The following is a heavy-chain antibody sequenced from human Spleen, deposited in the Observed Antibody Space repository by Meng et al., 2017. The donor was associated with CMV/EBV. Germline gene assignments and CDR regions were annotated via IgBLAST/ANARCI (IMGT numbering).Heavy chain of an antibody. D-gene: IGHD3-3*01. Sequence: CKDSGGNFSSHTINWVRQDPGQGLQWMGRVIPLLGVTNYAQKSQGRVTITADKSTGTAYMELSGLRSEDTAVYYCAESVTIFDWFDPWGQGTLVTVSS. CDR1: GGNFSSHT. V-gene: IGHV1-69*02. CDR2: VIPLLGVT. J-gene: IGHJ5*02. CDR3: AESVTIFDWFDP.